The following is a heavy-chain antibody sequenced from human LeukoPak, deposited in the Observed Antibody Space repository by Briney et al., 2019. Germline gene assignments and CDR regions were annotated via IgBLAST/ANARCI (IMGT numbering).Heavy chain of an antibody. D-gene: IGHD3-22*01. CDR3: ANAYYYDSSGYYFDY. CDR2: IRYDGSNK. Sequence: TGGSLRLSCAASGFTFSSYGMDWVRQAPGKGLEWVAFIRYDGSNKYYADSVKGRFTISRDNSKDTLYLQMNSLRAEDTAVYYCANAYYYDSSGYYFDYWGQGTLVTVSS. V-gene: IGHV3-30*02. CDR1: GFTFSSYG. J-gene: IGHJ4*02.